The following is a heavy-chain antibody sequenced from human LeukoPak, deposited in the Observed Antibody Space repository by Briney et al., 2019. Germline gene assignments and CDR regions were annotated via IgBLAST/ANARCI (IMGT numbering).Heavy chain of an antibody. D-gene: IGHD3-10*01. CDR2: MNPNSGNT. CDR3: ARVLYTRVYYYGSGSHTFDY. V-gene: IGHV1-8*01. J-gene: IGHJ4*01. CDR1: GYTFTSYD. Sequence: ASVKVSCKASGYTFTSYDINWVRQATGQGLEWRGWMNPNSGNTGYAQKFQGRVTMTRNTSISTAYMDLSSLRSEDTAVYYCARVLYTRVYYYGSGSHTFDYWGQGTPVTVSS.